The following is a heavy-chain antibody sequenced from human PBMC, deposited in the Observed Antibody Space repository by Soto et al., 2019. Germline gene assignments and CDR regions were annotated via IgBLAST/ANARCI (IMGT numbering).Heavy chain of an antibody. J-gene: IGHJ4*02. V-gene: IGHV1-69*01. CDR2: IIPIFGTA. D-gene: IGHD1-26*01. Sequence: QVQLVQSGAEVKKPGSSVKVSCKASGGTFSSYSINWVRQAPGQGLEWMGEIIPIFGTANYAQKFQGRVTITAVESTSTAYTELSSLSSEDTAVYYCARDGGRHSGGIDYWGQGTLVTVSS. CDR1: GGTFSSYS. CDR3: ARDGGRHSGGIDY.